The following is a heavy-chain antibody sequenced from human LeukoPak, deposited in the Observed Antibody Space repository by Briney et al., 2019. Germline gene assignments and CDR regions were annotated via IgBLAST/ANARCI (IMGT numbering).Heavy chain of an antibody. J-gene: IGHJ5*02. D-gene: IGHD2-2*01. V-gene: IGHV3-48*01. CDR1: GITFSSYN. Sequence: GGSLRLSCAASGITFSSYNMNWVRQAPGKGLEWVSYISSSSDKIYYAKSVKGRFTISRDNSKNTLYLQMNSLRAEDTAVYYCAKGRSVIPAAIGWFDPWGQGTLVTVSS. CDR2: ISSSSDKI. CDR3: AKGRSVIPAAIGWFDP.